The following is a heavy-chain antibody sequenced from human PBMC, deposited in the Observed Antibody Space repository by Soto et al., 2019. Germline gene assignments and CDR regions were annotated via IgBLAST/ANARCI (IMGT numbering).Heavy chain of an antibody. CDR3: AREVQVHTPAFVY. J-gene: IGHJ4*02. CDR1: GGTFNTYA. D-gene: IGHD3-10*01. V-gene: IGHV1-69*19. Sequence: QVQLVQSGAEMKKPGSSVKVSCQSSGGTFNTYAMNWVRQAPGQGTEWMGDISPMFGAANYAPKFQGRVTITADASPGTSYMQLSSLTSEDTALYFCAREVQVHTPAFVYWGQGTLVTVSS. CDR2: ISPMFGAA.